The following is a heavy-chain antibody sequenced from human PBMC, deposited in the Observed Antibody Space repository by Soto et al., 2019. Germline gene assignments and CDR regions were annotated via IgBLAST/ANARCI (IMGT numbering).Heavy chain of an antibody. D-gene: IGHD5-12*01. CDR2: INIDGSST. CDR1: GFTLSSYW. J-gene: IGHJ4*02. Sequence: EVQLVESGGGLVQPGGSLRLSCAASGFTLSSYWMHWVRQAPGKGLVWVSRINIDGSSTSYADSVKGQFTISRDNAKNTLYLQANSLRAEDTAVYYCARSRDGYNFVGDCWGQGTLVTVSS. CDR3: ARSRDGYNFVGDC. V-gene: IGHV3-74*01.